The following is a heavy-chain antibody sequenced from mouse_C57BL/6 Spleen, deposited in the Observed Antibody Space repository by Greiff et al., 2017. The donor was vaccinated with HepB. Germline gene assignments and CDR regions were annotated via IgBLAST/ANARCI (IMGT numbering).Heavy chain of an antibody. D-gene: IGHD2-4*01. CDR3: AYDYGLYYFDY. V-gene: IGHV1-66*01. Sequence: VQLQQSGPELVKPGASVKISCKASGYSFTSYYIHWVKQRPGQGLEWIGWIYPGSGNTKYNEKFKGKATLTADTSSSTAYMQLSSLTSEDSAVYYCAYDYGLYYFDYWGQGTTLTVSS. CDR2: IYPGSGNT. CDR1: GYSFTSYY. J-gene: IGHJ2*01.